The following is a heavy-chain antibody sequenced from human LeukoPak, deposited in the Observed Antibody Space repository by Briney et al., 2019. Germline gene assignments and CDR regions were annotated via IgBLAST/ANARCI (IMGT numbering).Heavy chain of an antibody. CDR3: ARGGGNIYCSGGSCYPPDNWFDP. CDR1: GYTFTSYG. D-gene: IGHD2-15*01. CDR2: ISAYNGNT. Sequence: ASVKVSCKASGYTFTSYGISWVRQAPGQGLEWMGWISAYNGNTNYAQKLQGRVTMTTDTSTSTAYMELRSLRSDDTAVYYCARGGGNIYCSGGSCYPPDNWFDPWGQGTLVTVSS. V-gene: IGHV1-18*01. J-gene: IGHJ5*02.